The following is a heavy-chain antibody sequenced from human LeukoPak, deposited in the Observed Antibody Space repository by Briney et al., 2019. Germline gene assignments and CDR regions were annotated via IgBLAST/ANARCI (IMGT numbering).Heavy chain of an antibody. CDR3: ARGGESTCISYLPY. CDR2: IRHDGSEK. D-gene: IGHD2/OR15-2a*01. J-gene: IGHJ4*02. V-gene: IGHV3-7*01. Sequence: GGSLRLSCVASGFTFSNYWMAWVRQAPGKGLEWVANIRHDGSEKFYVDSVKGRFTISRDNSKNLLYLQMNSLRAEDAAVYFCARGGESTCISYLPYWGQGTLVTVSS. CDR1: GFTFSNYW.